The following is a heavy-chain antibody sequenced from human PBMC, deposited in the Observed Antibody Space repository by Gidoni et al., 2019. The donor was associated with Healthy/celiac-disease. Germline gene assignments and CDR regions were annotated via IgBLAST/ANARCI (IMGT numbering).Heavy chain of an antibody. Sequence: QVQLVESGGGVVQPGRSLRLSCAASGFTFSRYAMHWGRPAPGKGLELVAVISYDGSNKYYADSVKGRFTISRDNSKNTLYLQMNSLRAEDTAVYYCARDGGYSGSAPNFDYWGQGTLVTVSS. CDR1: GFTFSRYA. V-gene: IGHV3-30*01. D-gene: IGHD1-26*01. J-gene: IGHJ4*02. CDR2: ISYDGSNK. CDR3: ARDGGYSGSAPNFDY.